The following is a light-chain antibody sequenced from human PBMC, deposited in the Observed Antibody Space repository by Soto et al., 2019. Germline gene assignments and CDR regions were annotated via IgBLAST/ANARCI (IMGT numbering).Light chain of an antibody. CDR3: QQYTEWPQWT. J-gene: IGKJ1*01. CDR2: GAS. V-gene: IGKV3-15*01. CDR1: QSVSSN. Sequence: EIVLTQSPGTLSLSPGERATLSGSASQSVSSNFLAWYQQKPGRAPRLLIYGASTRATGIPARFSGSGSGTDFTLTISSLQSEDFAFYYCQQYTEWPQWTFGQGTKVDIK.